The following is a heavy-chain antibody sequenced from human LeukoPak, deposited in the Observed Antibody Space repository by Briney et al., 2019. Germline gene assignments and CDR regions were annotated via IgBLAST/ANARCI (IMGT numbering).Heavy chain of an antibody. V-gene: IGHV3-30*02. CDR3: AKGGTVFNAFDI. D-gene: IGHD1-26*01. CDR1: GFTFSSYW. J-gene: IGHJ3*02. CDR2: IRYDGSNK. Sequence: GGSLRLSCAASGFTFSSYWMSWVRQAPGKGLEWVAFIRYDGSNKYYADSVKGRFTISRDNSKNTLYLQMNSLRAEDTAVYYCAKGGTVFNAFDIWGQGTMVTVSS.